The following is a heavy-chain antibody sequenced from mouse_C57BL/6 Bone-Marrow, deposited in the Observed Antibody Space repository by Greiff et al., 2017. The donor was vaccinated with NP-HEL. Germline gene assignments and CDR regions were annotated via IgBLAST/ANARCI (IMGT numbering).Heavy chain of an antibody. J-gene: IGHJ2*01. CDR2: IDPSDSST. V-gene: IGHV1-69*01. D-gene: IGHD1-1*01. Sequence: QVQLQQPGAELVVPGASVKLSCKASGYTFTSYWMHWVKQRPGQGLEWIGEIDPSDSSTNYNPKFKGKSTLTVDKSSSTAYMQLVILTSEDSAVYYCAVLMTTGVATDYGGQGTTLTVSS. CDR1: GYTFTSYW. CDR3: AVLMTTGVATDY.